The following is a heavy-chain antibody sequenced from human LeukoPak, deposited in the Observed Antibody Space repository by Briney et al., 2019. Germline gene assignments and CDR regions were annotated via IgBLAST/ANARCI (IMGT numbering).Heavy chain of an antibody. J-gene: IGHJ6*02. CDR3: AKENYYGSGSYYTPPEYYYYGMDV. CDR1: GFTFDDYA. CDR2: ISWNSGSI. Sequence: GGSLRLSCAASGFTFDDYAMHWVRQAPGKGLEWVSGISWNSGSIGYADSVKGRFTISRDNAKNSLYLQMNSLRAEDTALYYCAKENYYGSGSYYTPPEYYYYGMDVWGQGTTVTVSS. D-gene: IGHD3-10*01. V-gene: IGHV3-9*01.